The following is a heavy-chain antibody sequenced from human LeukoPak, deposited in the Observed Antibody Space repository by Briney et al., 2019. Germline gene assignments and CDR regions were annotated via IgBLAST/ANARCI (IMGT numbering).Heavy chain of an antibody. CDR3: ARHFAYSSSSYFDY. D-gene: IGHD6-6*01. CDR2: VYYTGST. Sequence: PSETLSLTCSVSGGSVSSYYWSWIRQPPGKGLEWMGYVYYTGSTNYNPSLKSRVTMFEDKSKNQFSLRLSSVTVADTAVYYCARHFAYSSSSYFDYWGQGSLVTVS. V-gene: IGHV4-59*08. CDR1: GGSVSSYY. J-gene: IGHJ4*02.